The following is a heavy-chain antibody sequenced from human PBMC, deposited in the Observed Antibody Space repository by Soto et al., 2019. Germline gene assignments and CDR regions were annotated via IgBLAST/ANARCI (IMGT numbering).Heavy chain of an antibody. J-gene: IGHJ4*02. CDR1: GFTFSNAW. CDR2: IKSKTDGGTT. D-gene: IGHD3-16*02. Sequence: GGSLRLSCAASGFTFSNAWMSWVRQAPGKGLEWVGRIKSKTDGGTTDYAAPVKGRFTISRDDSKNTLYLQMNSLKTEDTAVYYCTTVLWGSYRPVDYWGQGTLVTVSS. V-gene: IGHV3-15*01. CDR3: TTVLWGSYRPVDY.